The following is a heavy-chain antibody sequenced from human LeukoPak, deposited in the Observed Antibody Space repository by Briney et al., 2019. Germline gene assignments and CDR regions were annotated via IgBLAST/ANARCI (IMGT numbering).Heavy chain of an antibody. V-gene: IGHV5-51*01. Sequence: GESLKISCKGSGYSFSIYWIAWVRQMPGKGLEWMGNIYPGDSDIRYSPSFQGQVTFSADMSISTAYLQWSSLRASDTAMYYCARRDSSGYSFDSWGQGTLVTVSS. J-gene: IGHJ5*01. CDR1: GYSFSIYW. CDR2: IYPGDSDI. D-gene: IGHD3-22*01. CDR3: ARRDSSGYSFDS.